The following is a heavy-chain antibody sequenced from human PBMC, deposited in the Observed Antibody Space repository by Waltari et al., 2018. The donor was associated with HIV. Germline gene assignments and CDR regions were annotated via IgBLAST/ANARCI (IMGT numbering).Heavy chain of an antibody. V-gene: IGHV4-34*01. CDR2: INHSGSP. Sequence: QVQLQQWGAGLLQPSETLSLTCADYVGSFSGYYWSWIRQPPGKGREWSGEINHSGSPHDHPSVKRRVTISVDTPKKQSSLKLSSVTAADTAVYYGARGVPGKRGWCDPWGQGTLVTVSS. J-gene: IGHJ5*02. D-gene: IGHD1-1*01. CDR1: VGSFSGYY. CDR3: ARGVPGKRGWCDP.